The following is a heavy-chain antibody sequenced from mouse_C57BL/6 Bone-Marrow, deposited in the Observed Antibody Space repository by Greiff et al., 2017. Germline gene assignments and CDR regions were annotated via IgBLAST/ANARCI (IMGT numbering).Heavy chain of an antibody. J-gene: IGHJ1*03. V-gene: IGHV1-81*01. CDR2: IYPRSGNT. Sequence: VQLQQSGAELARPGASVKLSCKASGYTFTSYGISWVKQRTGQGLEWIGEIYPRSGNTYYNETFKGKATLTSYKSSITAYKELRSLTSKDSAVYFCARHYRRYFNVWGTGTTVTVSS. CDR3: ARHYRRYFNV. CDR1: GYTFTSYG. D-gene: IGHD2-12*01.